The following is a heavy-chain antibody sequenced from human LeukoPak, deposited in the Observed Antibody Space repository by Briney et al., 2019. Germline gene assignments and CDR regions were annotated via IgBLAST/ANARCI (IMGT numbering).Heavy chain of an antibody. CDR2: IHTGEGA. D-gene: IGHD2-2*01. J-gene: IGHJ3*01. V-gene: IGHV4-4*07. CDR1: GDSSTYYF. Sequence: SETLSLTCAVSGDSSTYYFWSWLRQPAGKGLEWIGRIHTGEGASYNPSLKSRVTMSLDTSENQFSLRLSSVTAADTAVYYCARFYANIPNAFDLWGHGRMVTVSS. CDR3: ARFYANIPNAFDL.